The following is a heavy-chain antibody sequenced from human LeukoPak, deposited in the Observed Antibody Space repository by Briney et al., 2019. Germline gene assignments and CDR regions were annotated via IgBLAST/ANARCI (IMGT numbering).Heavy chain of an antibody. Sequence: SETLSLTCTVSGGSISSYYWSWIRQPPGKGLEWIGSIYHSGSTYYNPSLKSRVTISVDTSKNQFSLKLSSVTAADTAVYYCARVLYDFWSGYYTPSYMDVWGKGTTVTVSS. V-gene: IGHV4-38-2*02. CDR1: GGSISSYY. D-gene: IGHD3-3*01. J-gene: IGHJ6*03. CDR3: ARVLYDFWSGYYTPSYMDV. CDR2: IYHSGST.